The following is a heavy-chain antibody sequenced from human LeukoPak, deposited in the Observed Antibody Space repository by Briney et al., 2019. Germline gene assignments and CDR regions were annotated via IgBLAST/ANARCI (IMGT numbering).Heavy chain of an antibody. Sequence: SETLSLTCTVSAGSISSSSYYWGWIRQPPGKGLEWIGSIYYSGSTYYNPSLKSRVTISVDTSKNQFSLKLSSVTAADTAVYYCARDDYYYYYYMDVWGKGTTVTVSS. CDR3: ARDDYYYYYYMDV. V-gene: IGHV4-39*02. CDR2: IYYSGST. J-gene: IGHJ6*03. CDR1: AGSISSSSYY.